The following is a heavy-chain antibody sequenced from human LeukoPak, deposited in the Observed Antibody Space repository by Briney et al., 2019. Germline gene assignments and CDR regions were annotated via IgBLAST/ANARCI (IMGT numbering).Heavy chain of an antibody. CDR3: ARGIYSGYATTDY. D-gene: IGHD5-12*01. CDR2: ISSSSSTI. CDR1: GFTFSSYS. J-gene: IGHJ4*02. V-gene: IGHV3-48*01. Sequence: GSLRLSCAASGFTFSSYSMNWVRQAPGKGLEWVSYISSSSSTIYYADSVKGRFTISRDNAKNSLYLQMNSLRAEDTAVYYCARGIYSGYATTDYWGQGTLVTVSS.